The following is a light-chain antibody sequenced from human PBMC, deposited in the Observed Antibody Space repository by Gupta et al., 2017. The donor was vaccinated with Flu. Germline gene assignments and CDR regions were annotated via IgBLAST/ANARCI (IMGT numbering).Light chain of an antibody. CDR1: QGIGSW. CDR2: AAS. V-gene: IGKV1-12*01. J-gene: IGKJ4*01. CDR3: LQANSFPLT. Sequence: IHMTESPSTVSASVGDRVSITCRASQGIGSWLAWYQVKPGKAPKVLISAASRLESGVPSRFSGSGYETDFTLTINSLQPEDFATYFCLQANSFPLTFGGGTKVEMK.